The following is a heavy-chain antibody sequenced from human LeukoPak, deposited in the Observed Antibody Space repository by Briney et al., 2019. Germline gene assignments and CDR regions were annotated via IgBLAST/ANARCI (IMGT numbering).Heavy chain of an antibody. J-gene: IGHJ4*02. CDR2: ISSSGSPI. V-gene: IGHV3-48*03. D-gene: IGHD6-25*01. CDR1: GFTFSSYE. Sequence: GGSLRLSCAASGFTFSSYEMNWVRQAPGKGLEWVSYISSSGSPIYYADSVKGRFTISRDNAKNSLYLQMNSLRDEDTAVYYCARDLSATYYFDFWGQGTPVTVSS. CDR3: ARDLSATYYFDF.